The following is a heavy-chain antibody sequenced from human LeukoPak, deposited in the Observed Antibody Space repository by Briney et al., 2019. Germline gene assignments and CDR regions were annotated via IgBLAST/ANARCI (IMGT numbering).Heavy chain of an antibody. CDR2: IYFSGSA. Sequence: PSETLSLTCSVSGGSNSSSSYSWGWIRQSPGKGLEWIGSIYFSGSAYYNPSLKSRVTISVDTSKNQFSLQLNSVTPEDTAVYYCARSEPRAGNPFDYWGQGTLVTVSS. CDR3: ARSEPRAGNPFDY. J-gene: IGHJ4*02. D-gene: IGHD1-14*01. CDR1: GGSNSSSSYS. V-gene: IGHV4-39*07.